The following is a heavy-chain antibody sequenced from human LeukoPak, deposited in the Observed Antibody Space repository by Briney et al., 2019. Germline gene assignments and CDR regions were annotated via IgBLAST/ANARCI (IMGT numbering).Heavy chain of an antibody. CDR1: GFTVSSNY. J-gene: IGHJ5*02. V-gene: IGHV3-53*01. Sequence: PGGSLRLSCAASGFTVSSNYMSWVRQAPGKGLQWVSVICSGGSTYYADSVKGRSTISRDNSKNTLYLQMNGLRAEDTAVYYCARSAVTGPGWIDPWGQGTLVTVSS. CDR2: ICSGGST. D-gene: IGHD6-19*01. CDR3: ARSAVTGPGWIDP.